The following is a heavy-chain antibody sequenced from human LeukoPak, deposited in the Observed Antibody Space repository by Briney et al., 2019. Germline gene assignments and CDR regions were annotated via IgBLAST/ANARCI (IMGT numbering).Heavy chain of an antibody. CDR1: GFTFSSYG. D-gene: IGHD2-21*01. Sequence: GGSLRLSCAASGFTFSSYGMHWVRQAPGKGLEWVAVIRYDGSNKYYADSVKGRFTISRDNAKNTLYLQMNSLRAEDTAVYYCAKDSRGENYYYYMDVWGKRTPVTVSS. J-gene: IGHJ6*03. V-gene: IGHV3-33*06. CDR2: IRYDGSNK. CDR3: AKDSRGENYYYYMDV.